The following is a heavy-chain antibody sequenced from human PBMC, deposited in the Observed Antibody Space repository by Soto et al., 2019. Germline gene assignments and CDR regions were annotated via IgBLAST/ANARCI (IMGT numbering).Heavy chain of an antibody. Sequence: PGGSLRLSCAASVFTFSLYGMILVRQAPGKGLECVSSITISSSYVYYEDSLKGRFTISRYHAKNSLFLQLDSLRAEDTAVYVCVRARCTDSSPDYWGQGTLVTVSS. J-gene: IGHJ4*02. CDR1: VFTFSLYG. D-gene: IGHD6-19*01. CDR2: ITISSSYV. CDR3: VRARCTDSSPDY. V-gene: IGHV3-21*01.